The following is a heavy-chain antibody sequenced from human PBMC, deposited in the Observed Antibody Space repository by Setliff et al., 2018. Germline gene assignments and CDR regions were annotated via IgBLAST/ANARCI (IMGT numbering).Heavy chain of an antibody. CDR2: FFFAGST. CDR1: GDSISSARYY. CDR3: ARDLGHGGDSAY. D-gene: IGHD2-21*02. V-gene: IGHV4-61*01. Sequence: PSETLSLTCNVSGDSISSARYYWSWIRQSPGTGLEWIGYFFFAGSTSYNPSLKGRATISVDTSKNQFSLKLSSVTAADTAVYYCARDLGHGGDSAYWGQGTMVTVSS. J-gene: IGHJ4*03.